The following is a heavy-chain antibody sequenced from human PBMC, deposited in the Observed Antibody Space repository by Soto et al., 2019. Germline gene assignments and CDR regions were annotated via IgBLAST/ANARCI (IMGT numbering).Heavy chain of an antibody. D-gene: IGHD5-18*01. J-gene: IGHJ6*02. V-gene: IGHV1-69*13. Sequence: GSSVKVSFKASGGTFSRYAISLLLHAPVQLLEWMGGIIPIFGTANYAQKFQGRVTITADESTSTAYMELSSLRSEDTAVYYCATPLGVDTAMVYYYYGMDVWGQGTTVTVSS. CDR1: GGTFSRYA. CDR3: ATPLGVDTAMVYYYYGMDV. CDR2: IIPIFGTA.